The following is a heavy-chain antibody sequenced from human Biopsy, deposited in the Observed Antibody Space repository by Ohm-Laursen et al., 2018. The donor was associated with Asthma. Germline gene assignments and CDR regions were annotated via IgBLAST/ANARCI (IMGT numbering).Heavy chain of an antibody. CDR3: ARASQGELYCGGDCYSGFDY. J-gene: IGHJ4*02. Sequence: PGTLSLTCTVSGGSINSSTWWSWVRQPPGKGLERIGEFFHTGSTNYSPSLKSRVTISVDTSKNQFSLRLISVTAADTAVYYCARASQGELYCGGDCYSGFDYWGQGTLVTVSS. D-gene: IGHD2-21*01. CDR1: GGSINSSTW. CDR2: FFHTGST. V-gene: IGHV4-4*03.